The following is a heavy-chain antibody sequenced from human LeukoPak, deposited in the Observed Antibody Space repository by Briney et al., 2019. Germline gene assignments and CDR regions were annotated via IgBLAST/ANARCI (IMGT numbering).Heavy chain of an antibody. J-gene: IGHJ4*02. CDR2: ITRXXXX. CDR1: GGSFSXXY. V-gene: IGHV4-34*01. D-gene: IGHD3-10*01. CDR3: ARGDGSGSYYGGY. Sequence: SETLSLTCAVYGGSFSXXYWSWIRQSPGRGLEXXGEITRXXXXXXXXXXXXXVXISXXXSKNQFSLKLSSVTAADTAVYYCARGDGSGSYYGGYWGQGTLVTVSS.